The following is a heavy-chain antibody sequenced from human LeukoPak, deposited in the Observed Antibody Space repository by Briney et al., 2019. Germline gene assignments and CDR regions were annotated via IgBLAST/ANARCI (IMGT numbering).Heavy chain of an antibody. CDR3: ARDRRLLASNYYYYYMDV. Sequence: PGGSLRLSCAASGFTFSSYWMSWVRQAPGKGLEWVANIKQDGREKYYVDSVKGRFTISRDNAKNSLYLQMNSLRAEDTAVYYCARDRRLLASNYYYYYMDVWGKGTTVTVSS. V-gene: IGHV3-7*01. CDR1: GFTFSSYW. CDR2: IKQDGREK. J-gene: IGHJ6*03. D-gene: IGHD2-21*02.